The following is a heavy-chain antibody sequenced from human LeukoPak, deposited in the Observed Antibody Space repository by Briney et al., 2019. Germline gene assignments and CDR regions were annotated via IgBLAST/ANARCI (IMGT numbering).Heavy chain of an antibody. Sequence: GGSLRLSCTASGFTFGDYAMSWFRQAPGKGLEWVGFIRSKAYGGTTEYAASVKGRFTISRDDSKSIAYLQMNSLETEDTAVYYCTRDLSVMIVVVIDAFDIWGQGTMVTVSS. CDR2: IRSKAYGGTT. CDR3: TRDLSVMIVVVIDAFDI. J-gene: IGHJ3*02. V-gene: IGHV3-49*03. CDR1: GFTFGDYA. D-gene: IGHD3-22*01.